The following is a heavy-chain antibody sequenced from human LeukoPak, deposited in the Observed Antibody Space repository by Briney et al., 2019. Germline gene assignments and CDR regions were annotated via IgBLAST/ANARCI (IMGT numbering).Heavy chain of an antibody. CDR3: ASLRRGYSSSWNYYYYYMDV. V-gene: IGHV4-61*02. CDR2: IYTSGST. D-gene: IGHD6-13*01. CDR1: GGSISSGSYY. J-gene: IGHJ6*03. Sequence: SETLSLTCTVSGGSISSGSYYWSWIRQPAGKGLEWIGRIYTSGSTNYNPSLKSRVTISVDTSKNQFSLKLSSVTAADTAVYYCASLRRGYSSSWNYYYYYMDVWGKGTTVTISS.